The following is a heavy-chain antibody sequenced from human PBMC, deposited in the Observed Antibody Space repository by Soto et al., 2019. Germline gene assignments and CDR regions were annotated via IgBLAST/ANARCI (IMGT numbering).Heavy chain of an antibody. V-gene: IGHV1-46*03. J-gene: IGHJ6*03. CDR1: GNTFTSNF. CDR2: INPSGGST. CDR3: ARVGYYYYYFMDF. Sequence: GASVKVSCKESGNTFTSNFMHWVRQAPGQGLEWMGIINPSGGSTSYAQKFQGRVTMTRDTSTSTVYMELSSLRSEDTAVYYFARVGYYYYYFMDFWGKGSTVIVSS.